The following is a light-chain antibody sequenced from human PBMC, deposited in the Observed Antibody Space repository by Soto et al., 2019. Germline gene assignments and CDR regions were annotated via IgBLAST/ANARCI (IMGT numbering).Light chain of an antibody. V-gene: IGKV2-29*03. CDR2: EVY. CDR1: QSLLHITGETF. J-gene: IGKJ5*01. Sequence: DVVMTQTPLSLSVAPGQPASISCKSSQSLLHITGETFLFWYLQKPGQSPQLLIDEVYTRVSGVPDRVSGSRSGTDVPLAISRVEPDDVGIYYCMQSTHLPPTFGQGTRL. CDR3: MQSTHLPPT.